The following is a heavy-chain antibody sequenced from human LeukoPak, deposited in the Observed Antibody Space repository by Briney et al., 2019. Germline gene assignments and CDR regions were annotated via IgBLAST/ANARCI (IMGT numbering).Heavy chain of an antibody. Sequence: GGSLRLSCAASGFTFSNYAMSWVRQAPGKGLEWVSAISGSGGSTDYADSVKGRFTISRDNSKNTLYLQMNSLRAEDTAVYYCAKSPRWSDPNWSDPWGQGTLVTVSS. V-gene: IGHV3-23*01. CDR3: AKSPRWSDPNWSDP. J-gene: IGHJ5*02. D-gene: IGHD4-23*01. CDR1: GFTFSNYA. CDR2: ISGSGGST.